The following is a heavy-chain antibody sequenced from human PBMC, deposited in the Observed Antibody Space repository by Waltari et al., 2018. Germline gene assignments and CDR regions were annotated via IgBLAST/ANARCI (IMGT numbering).Heavy chain of an antibody. J-gene: IGHJ4*02. V-gene: IGHV4-39*07. CDR2: IYYSGGT. D-gene: IGHD4-17*01. CDR3: ASFPDYGYYLYYFDY. CDR1: GGSISSSSYY. Sequence: QLQLQESGPGLVKPSETLSLTCTVSGGSISSSSYYWGWIRQPTGQGLEWIGRIYYSGGTCYNPSLNSRVTISVDASKNQFSLKLSSVTAADTAVYYCASFPDYGYYLYYFDYWGQGTLVTVSS.